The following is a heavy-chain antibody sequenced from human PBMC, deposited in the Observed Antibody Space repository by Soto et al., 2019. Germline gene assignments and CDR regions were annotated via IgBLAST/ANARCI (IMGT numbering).Heavy chain of an antibody. CDR3: ARNGYLSDHYGMDV. J-gene: IGHJ6*02. D-gene: IGHD5-18*01. CDR1: GFPFSDYY. V-gene: IGHV3-11*03. CDR2: ISSSSYT. Sequence: SLRPSCAASGFPFSDYYMSWIRQAPGQGLEWVSYISSSSYTNYADSVKGRFTISRDNAKNSLYLQMNSLRAEDTAVYYCARNGYLSDHYGMDVWGQGTTVTV.